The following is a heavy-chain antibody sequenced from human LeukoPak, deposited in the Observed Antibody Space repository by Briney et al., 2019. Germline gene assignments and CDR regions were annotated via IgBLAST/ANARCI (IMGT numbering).Heavy chain of an antibody. V-gene: IGHV4-34*01. CDR3: ARITMIVVNMRIFDY. J-gene: IGHJ4*02. CDR2: INHSGST. D-gene: IGHD3-22*01. CDR1: GGSFSGYY. Sequence: SETLSLTCAVYGGSFSGYYWSWIRQPPGKGLEWIGEINHSGSTNYNPSLKSRVTISVDTSKNQFSLKLSSVTAADTAVYYCARITMIVVNMRIFDYWGQGTLVTVSS.